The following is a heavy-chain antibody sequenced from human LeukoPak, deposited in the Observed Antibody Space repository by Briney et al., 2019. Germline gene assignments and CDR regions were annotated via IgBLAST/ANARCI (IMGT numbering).Heavy chain of an antibody. CDR3: ARNNGMDV. V-gene: IGHV3-7*03. D-gene: IGHD1/OR15-1a*01. CDR1: GFTLSNHW. J-gene: IGHJ6*02. CDR2: MNKDGSEK. Sequence: GGSLRLSCAASGFTLSNHWMTWVRQAPGKGPEWVANMNKDGSEKYYVDSVKGRFTISRDTAKNSLYLQVNSLRAEDTALYYCARNNGMDVWGQGTTVIVSS.